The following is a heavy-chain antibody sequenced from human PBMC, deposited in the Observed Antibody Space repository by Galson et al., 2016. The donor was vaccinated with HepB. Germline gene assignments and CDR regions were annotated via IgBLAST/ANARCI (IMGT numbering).Heavy chain of an antibody. Sequence: SLRLSCATSGFFFYTYAMSWVRQAPGKGLEWISTISGSGGSIYYADSVNGRFTISKDSSRDILYLQMNSLTSADPAVYYWARDAFSTSSGYFDHWGQGTLVTVSS. CDR3: ARDAFSTSSGYFDH. V-gene: IGHV3-23*01. D-gene: IGHD6-6*01. J-gene: IGHJ4*02. CDR2: ISGSGGSI. CDR1: GFFFYTYA.